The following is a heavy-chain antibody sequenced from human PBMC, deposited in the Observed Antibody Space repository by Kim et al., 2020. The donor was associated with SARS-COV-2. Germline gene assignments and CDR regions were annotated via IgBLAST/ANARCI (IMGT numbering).Heavy chain of an antibody. V-gene: IGHV3-48*02. CDR3: ARDSLALGSAIQDY. Sequence: GGSLILSCAASGFTFSTYTMNWVRQAPGKGLEWISSISRSGTDTYYTDSVKGRFTISRDNAKNSLFLQMNSLRDEDTAVYYCARDSLALGSAIQDYWGQGTLVTVSS. CDR1: GFTFSTYT. J-gene: IGHJ4*02. CDR2: ISRSGTDT. D-gene: IGHD2-21*01.